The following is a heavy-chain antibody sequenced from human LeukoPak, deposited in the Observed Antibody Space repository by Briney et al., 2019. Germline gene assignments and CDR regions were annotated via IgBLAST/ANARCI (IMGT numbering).Heavy chain of an antibody. CDR2: ISSRSSTI. CDR1: GFTFHFYS. D-gene: IGHD4-17*01. CDR3: ARAAHYGDYGCLDY. Sequence: PGGSLRLSCAASGFTFHFYSMTWVRQAPGKGLEWVSYISSRSSTIYYTDSVKGRFTVSRDNAKNSLNLQMNSLRDEDTAVYYCARAAHYGDYGCLDYWGQGTLVTVSS. V-gene: IGHV3-48*02. J-gene: IGHJ4*02.